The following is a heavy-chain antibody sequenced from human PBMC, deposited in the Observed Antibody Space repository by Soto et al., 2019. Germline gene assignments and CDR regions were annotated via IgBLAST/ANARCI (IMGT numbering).Heavy chain of an antibody. Sequence: SETLSLTCTVSGGSISSSSYYWGWIRQPPGKGLEWIGSIYYSGSTYYNPSLKSRVTISVDTSKNQFSLKLSSVTAADTAVYYCARHEEDYYDSSGYYYEDWFDPWGQGTLVT. J-gene: IGHJ5*02. CDR1: GGSISSSSYY. D-gene: IGHD3-22*01. CDR2: IYYSGST. V-gene: IGHV4-39*01. CDR3: ARHEEDYYDSSGYYYEDWFDP.